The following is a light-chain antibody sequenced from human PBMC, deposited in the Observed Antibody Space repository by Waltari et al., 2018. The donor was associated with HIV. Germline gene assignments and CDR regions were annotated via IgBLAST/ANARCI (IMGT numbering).Light chain of an antibody. CDR1: QDVGSC. Sequence: ETKTPPSQSFGAGSGVDRNTITCRASQDVGSCLAWYQQRSGKAPSLLIFTASSLSSGVPARFSGGGSGTEFTLTISSLQPEDVAMYYCQQGHSFPPTFGGGTKVEI. CDR3: QQGHSFPPT. J-gene: IGKJ4*01. V-gene: IGKV1-12*01. CDR2: TAS.